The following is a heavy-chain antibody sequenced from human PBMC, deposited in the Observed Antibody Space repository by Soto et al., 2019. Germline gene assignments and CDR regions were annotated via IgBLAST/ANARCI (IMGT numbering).Heavy chain of an antibody. J-gene: IGHJ4*02. CDR2: INHSGST. CDR1: GGSFSGYY. V-gene: IGHV4-34*01. D-gene: IGHD3-9*01. CDR3: ATTTRGLRYFDWLLHY. Sequence: PSETQSLTSTVYGGSFSGYYWSWIRQPPGKGLEWIGEINHSGSTNYNPSLKSRVTISVDTSKNQFSLKLSSVTAADTAVYYCATTTRGLRYFDWLLHYWGQGTLVTVSS.